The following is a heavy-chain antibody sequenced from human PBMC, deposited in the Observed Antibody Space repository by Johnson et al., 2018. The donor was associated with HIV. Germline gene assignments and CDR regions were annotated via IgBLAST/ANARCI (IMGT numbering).Heavy chain of an antibody. CDR2: ISHDGSHK. CDR3: VTLVVAPPFDI. CDR1: GFTFSS. Sequence: QVLLVESGGGVVQPGRSLRLSCAASGFTFSSMHWDRQAPGKGLEWVAVISHDGSHKYYADSVKGRFSLSRDISKNMLYLQMHSLRAEDTAVYYCVTLVVAPPFDIWGQGTMVTVSS. D-gene: IGHD2-15*01. J-gene: IGHJ3*02. V-gene: IGHV3-30*03.